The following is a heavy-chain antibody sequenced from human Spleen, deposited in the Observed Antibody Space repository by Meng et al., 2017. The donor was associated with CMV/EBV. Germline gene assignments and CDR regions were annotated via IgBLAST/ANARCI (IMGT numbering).Heavy chain of an antibody. CDR1: GFTFSSYA. CDR2: IYSGGSST. CDR3: AKGLGCCSSTSCPAFDY. Sequence: GGSLRLSCAASGFTFSSYAMSWVRQAPGKGLEWVSVIYSGGSSTYYADSVKGRFTISRDNSKNTLYLQMNSLRAEDSAVYYCAKGLGCCSSTSCPAFDYWGQGTLVTVSS. V-gene: IGHV3-23*03. D-gene: IGHD2-2*01. J-gene: IGHJ4*02.